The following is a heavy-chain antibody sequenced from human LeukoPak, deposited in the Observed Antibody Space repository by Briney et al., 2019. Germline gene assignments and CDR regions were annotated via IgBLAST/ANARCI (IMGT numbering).Heavy chain of an antibody. CDR2: IRTSSSYI. Sequence: KPGGSLRLSCAASGFTFSSYSMNWVRQAPGKGLEWVSSIRTSSSYIYHADSVKGRFTISRDNTKNSLYLQMNSLRAEDTAVYYCAKASQPGAYYYDSSGYFDYWGQGTLVTVSS. D-gene: IGHD3-22*01. CDR3: AKASQPGAYYYDSSGYFDY. CDR1: GFTFSSYS. V-gene: IGHV3-21*01. J-gene: IGHJ4*02.